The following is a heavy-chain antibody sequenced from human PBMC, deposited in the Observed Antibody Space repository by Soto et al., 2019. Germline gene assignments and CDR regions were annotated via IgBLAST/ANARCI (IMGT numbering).Heavy chain of an antibody. Sequence: ASVKVSCKASRYTFTSYAMHWVRQAPGQRPEWMGWINAGDGNTKYSQKFQGRVTITRDTSASTAYMELSILRSEDTAVYYCARDPVSSGWSLYAFDIWGQGTMVTVSS. CDR1: RYTFTSYA. CDR3: ARDPVSSGWSLYAFDI. CDR2: INAGDGNT. D-gene: IGHD6-19*01. J-gene: IGHJ3*02. V-gene: IGHV1-3*01.